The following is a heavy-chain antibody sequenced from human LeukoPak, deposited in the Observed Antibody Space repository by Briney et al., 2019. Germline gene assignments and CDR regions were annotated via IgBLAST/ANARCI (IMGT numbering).Heavy chain of an antibody. Sequence: GGSLRLSCAAPGFTFSSYAMSWVRQAPGKGLEWVSAISGSGGSTYYADSVKGRFTISRDNSKNTLYLQMNSLRAEDTAVYYCALKGRGLPFDYWGQGTLVTVSS. J-gene: IGHJ4*02. CDR1: GFTFSSYA. V-gene: IGHV3-23*01. CDR2: ISGSGGST. CDR3: ALKGRGLPFDY. D-gene: IGHD5-12*01.